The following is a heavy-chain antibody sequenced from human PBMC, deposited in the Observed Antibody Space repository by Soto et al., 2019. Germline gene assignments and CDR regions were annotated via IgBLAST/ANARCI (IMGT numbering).Heavy chain of an antibody. CDR3: ARDEVDYDFWSGYHYGTDV. CDR2: IYTSGST. CDR1: GGSISSYY. D-gene: IGHD3-3*01. Sequence: SETLSLTCTVSGGSISSYYWSWIRQPAGKGLEWIGRIYTSGSTNYNPSLKSRVTMSVDTSKNQFSLKLSSVTAADTAVYYCARDEVDYDFWSGYHYGTDVWGQGTTVTVS. J-gene: IGHJ6*02. V-gene: IGHV4-4*07.